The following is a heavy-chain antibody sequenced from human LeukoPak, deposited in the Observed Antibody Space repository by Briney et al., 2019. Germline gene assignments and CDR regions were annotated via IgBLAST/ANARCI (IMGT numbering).Heavy chain of an antibody. Sequence: GGSLRLSCAASGINFRSPGMHWVRQAPGKGLEWVTFIQNDGSDKSYAASVRGRFTISRDNSKNTVYLHMNSLRADDTALYYCAREGGRAAPGRLDYWGQGTLVTVSS. D-gene: IGHD6-13*01. CDR3: AREGGRAAPGRLDY. J-gene: IGHJ4*02. CDR1: GINFRSPG. CDR2: IQNDGSDK. V-gene: IGHV3-30*02.